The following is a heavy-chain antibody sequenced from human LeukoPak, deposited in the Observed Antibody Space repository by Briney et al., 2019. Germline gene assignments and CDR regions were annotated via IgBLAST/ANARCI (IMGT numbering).Heavy chain of an antibody. CDR3: ARAVVTIFGVTYYMDV. V-gene: IGHV1-18*01. J-gene: IGHJ6*03. D-gene: IGHD3-3*01. CDR1: GGTFSSYA. CDR2: ISAYNGNT. Sequence: ASVKVSCKATGGTFSSYAISWVRQAPGQGLEWMGWISAYNGNTNYAQKLQGRVTMTTDTSTSAAYMELRSLRSDDTAVYYCARAVVTIFGVTYYMDVWGKGTMVTVSS.